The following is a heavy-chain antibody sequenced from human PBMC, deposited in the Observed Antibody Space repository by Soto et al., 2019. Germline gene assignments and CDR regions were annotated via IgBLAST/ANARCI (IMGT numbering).Heavy chain of an antibody. CDR1: GGSISRSTYY. V-gene: IGHV4-39*01. J-gene: IGHJ4*02. D-gene: IGHD5-12*01. CDR3: ASQVDASRHFED. CDR2: IFYSGGT. Sequence: SETLSLTCTVSGGSISRSTYYWGWIRQPPGRGLEWIGSIFYSGGTYHNPSLKSRVTMSKDTSENQFSLRLASVTAADTAIYYCASQVDASRHFEDWGPGTLVTVSS.